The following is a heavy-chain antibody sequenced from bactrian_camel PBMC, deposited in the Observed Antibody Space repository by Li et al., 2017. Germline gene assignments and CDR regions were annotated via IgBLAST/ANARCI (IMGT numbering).Heavy chain of an antibody. CDR1: GFIFSNYW. Sequence: VQLVESGGGLVQPGGSLRLSCAASGFIFSNYWMYWVRQAPGKGREWVASIDSGGSTTYYADSVKGRFTISKDNAMNTLYLQMDSLKPEDSAMYYCARSRFVFRGCDLSTSGYYYGGQGTQVTVS. V-gene: IGHV3S1*01. CDR3: ARSRFVFRGCDLSTSGYYY. D-gene: IGHD5*01. CDR2: IDSGGSTT. J-gene: IGHJ4*01.